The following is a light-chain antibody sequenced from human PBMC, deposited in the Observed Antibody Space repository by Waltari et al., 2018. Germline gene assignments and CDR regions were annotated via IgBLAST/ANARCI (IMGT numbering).Light chain of an antibody. CDR3: FQGTHWPPYT. J-gene: IGKJ2*01. Sequence: DVALTQSPLSLPVTLGQPASISCRSSHSLVNTDGNTYLNWFHQRPGQSPRRLIYKVSNRDSGVPDRFSGSGAVTDFTLRISRVEAEDVGLYFCFQGTHWPPYTFGQGTKLEIK. CDR2: KVS. CDR1: HSLVNTDGNTY. V-gene: IGKV2-30*01.